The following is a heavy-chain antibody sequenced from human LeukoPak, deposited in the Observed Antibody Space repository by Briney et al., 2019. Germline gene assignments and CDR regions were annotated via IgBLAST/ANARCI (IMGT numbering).Heavy chain of an antibody. CDR3: ARRGDYGRSFDY. CDR2: IYYTGST. D-gene: IGHD4-17*01. V-gene: IGHV4-39*01. CDR1: GGSISSSSYY. J-gene: IGHJ4*02. Sequence: PSETLSLTCTVSGGSISSSSYYWSWIRQPPGKGLEWIGSIYYTGSTYYNPSLKSRVTISEDTSKNQSSLRLTSVTAADTAVYYCARRGDYGRSFDYWGQGTLVTVSS.